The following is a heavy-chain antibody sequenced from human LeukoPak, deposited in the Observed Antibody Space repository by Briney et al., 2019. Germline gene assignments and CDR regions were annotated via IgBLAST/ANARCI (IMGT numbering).Heavy chain of an antibody. CDR2: IYYSGST. V-gene: IGHV4-30-4*08. CDR1: GGSISSGDYY. CDR3: ASLSDIVVVPAAIKDAFDI. D-gene: IGHD2-2*02. J-gene: IGHJ3*02. Sequence: PSETLSLTCTVSGGSISSGDYYWSWIRQPPGKGLEWIGYIYYSGSTYYNPPLKSRVTISVDTSKNQFSLKLSSVTAADTAVYYCASLSDIVVVPAAIKDAFDIWGQGTMVTVSS.